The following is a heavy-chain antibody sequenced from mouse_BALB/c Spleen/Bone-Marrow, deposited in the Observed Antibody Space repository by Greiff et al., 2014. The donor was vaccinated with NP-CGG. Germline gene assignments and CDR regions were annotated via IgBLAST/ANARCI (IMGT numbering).Heavy chain of an antibody. CDR3: ARFGRYYFDY. J-gene: IGHJ2*01. V-gene: IGHV1-54*01. CDR1: GYAFTNYL. CDR2: INPGSGGA. Sequence: VQLQQSGAELVRPGTAVNVSCKASGYAFTNYLIEWVKQRPGQGLEWIGVINPGSGGANYNEKFKGKATLTADESSSTAYMQLSSLTSDDSAVYFCARFGRYYFDYWGQGTTLTVSS.